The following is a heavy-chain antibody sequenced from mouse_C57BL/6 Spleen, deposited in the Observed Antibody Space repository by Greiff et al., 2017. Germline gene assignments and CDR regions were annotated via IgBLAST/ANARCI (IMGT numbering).Heavy chain of an antibody. D-gene: IGHD2-4*01. CDR1: GFTFSDYY. CDR3: ARAGLQAWFAY. Sequence: EVNVVESGGGLVQPGGSLKLSCAASGFTFSDYYMYWVRQTPEKRLEWVAYISNGGGSTYYPDTVKGRFTISRDNAKNTLYLQMSRLKSEDTAMYYCARAGLQAWFAYWGQGTLVTVSA. J-gene: IGHJ3*01. CDR2: ISNGGGST. V-gene: IGHV5-12*01.